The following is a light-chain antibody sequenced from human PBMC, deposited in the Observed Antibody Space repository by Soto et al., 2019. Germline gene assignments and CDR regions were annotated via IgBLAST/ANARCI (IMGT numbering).Light chain of an antibody. CDR1: QSIGTY. CDR2: AAS. Sequence: DIQMTQSPSSLSASVGDRVTITCRASQSIGTYLNWFQQKPGKAPKLLIYAASSLQSGVPSRFSGSGSGTDFTLTISSLQADDYATFYCQQYHTDWTFGQGTKVDI. CDR3: QQYHTDWT. J-gene: IGKJ1*01. V-gene: IGKV1-39*01.